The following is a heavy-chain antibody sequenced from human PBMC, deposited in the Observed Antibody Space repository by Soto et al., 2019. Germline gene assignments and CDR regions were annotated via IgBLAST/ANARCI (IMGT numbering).Heavy chain of an antibody. CDR2: IRSKAYGGTT. J-gene: IGHJ6*02. CDR1: VFTFVDYA. D-gene: IGHD3-3*01. V-gene: IGHV3-49*04. CDR3: TRDYDFWSGYPAGYYYYGMDV. Sequence: GGTLRVSCTASVFTFVDYAMSWVRQAPGKGLEWVGFIRSKAYGGTTEYAASVKGRFTISRDDSKSIAYLQMNSLKTEDTAVYYCTRDYDFWSGYPAGYYYYGMDVWGQGTTVTVSS.